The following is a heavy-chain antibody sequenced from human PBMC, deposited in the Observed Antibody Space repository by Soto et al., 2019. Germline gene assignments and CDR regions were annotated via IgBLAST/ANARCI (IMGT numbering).Heavy chain of an antibody. CDR3: ASPDYDFWSGYPYYHYGMDV. V-gene: IGHV1-69*13. D-gene: IGHD3-3*01. CDR1: GGTFSSYA. J-gene: IGHJ6*02. Sequence: SVKVSCKASGGTFSSYAISWVRQAPGQGLEWMGGIIPIFGTANYAQKFQGRVTITADESTSTAYMELSSLRSEDTAVYYCASPDYDFWSGYPYYHYGMDVWGQGTTVTVSS. CDR2: IIPIFGTA.